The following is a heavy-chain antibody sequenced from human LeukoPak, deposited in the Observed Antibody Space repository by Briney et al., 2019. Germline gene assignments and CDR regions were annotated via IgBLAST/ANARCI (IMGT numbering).Heavy chain of an antibody. CDR2: IYYSGST. V-gene: IGHV4-59*08. D-gene: IGHD4-17*01. Sequence: PSETLSLTCTVSGGPISSYYWSWIRQPPGKGLEWIGYIYYSGSTNYNPSLKSRVTISVDTSKNQFSLKLSSVTAADTAVYYCARGVDYGDDYYYYYYHMDVWGKGTTVTVSS. J-gene: IGHJ6*03. CDR1: GGPISSYY. CDR3: ARGVDYGDDYYYYYYHMDV.